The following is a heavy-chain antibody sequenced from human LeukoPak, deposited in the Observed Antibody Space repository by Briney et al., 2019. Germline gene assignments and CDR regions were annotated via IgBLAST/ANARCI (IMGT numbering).Heavy chain of an antibody. CDR3: ARGPVYYDFWSGYSNYNWFDP. V-gene: IGHV1-8*01. Sequence: GASVKVSCKASGYTFTSYDINWVRQATGQGLEWMGWMNPNSGNTGYAQKFQGRVTMTRDTSISTAYMELSRLTSDDTAVYYCARGPVYYDFWSGYSNYNWFDPWGQGTLVTVSS. J-gene: IGHJ5*02. CDR1: GYTFTSYD. D-gene: IGHD3-3*01. CDR2: MNPNSGNT.